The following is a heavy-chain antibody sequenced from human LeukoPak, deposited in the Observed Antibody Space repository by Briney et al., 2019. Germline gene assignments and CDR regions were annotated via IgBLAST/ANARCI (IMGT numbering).Heavy chain of an antibody. Sequence: ASVKVSCKASGGTFSSYAISWVRQAPGQGPEWMGRLNPNTGHAVYAFKFQGRVTITRDTSINTAYMEVTRLTSDDTALYYCAKDRDGADRIVLWGQGTLVTVSS. CDR1: GGTFSSYA. CDR3: AKDRDGADRIVL. J-gene: IGHJ4*02. CDR2: LNPNTGHA. D-gene: IGHD5-24*01. V-gene: IGHV1-2*06.